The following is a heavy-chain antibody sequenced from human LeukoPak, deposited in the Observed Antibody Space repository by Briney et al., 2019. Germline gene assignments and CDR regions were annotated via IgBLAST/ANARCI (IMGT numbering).Heavy chain of an antibody. CDR3: ARVTIFGVVIKEFDY. CDR2: IIPIFGTA. CDR1: GGTFSSYA. D-gene: IGHD3-3*01. J-gene: IGHJ4*02. Sequence: SAKVSCKASGGTFSSYAISWVRQAPGQGLEWMGGIIPIFGTANYAQKFQGRVTITADESTSTAYMELSSLRSEDTAVYYCARVTIFGVVIKEFDYWGQGTLVTVSS. V-gene: IGHV1-69*13.